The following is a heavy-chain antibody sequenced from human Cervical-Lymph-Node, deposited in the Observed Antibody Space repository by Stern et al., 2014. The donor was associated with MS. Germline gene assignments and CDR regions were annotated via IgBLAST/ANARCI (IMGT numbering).Heavy chain of an antibody. CDR3: AHRRTAFYFFDY. CDR2: IFWDDEK. Sequence: EESGPALVKPTQSLTLTCTFSGFSLNTDGVAVGWIRQPPGKAPEGLAVIFWDDEKKYSPSLQTRLAISMDTSKNQVVLNMANMDPLDTGTYYCAHRRTAFYFFDYWGQGILVTVSS. V-gene: IGHV2-5*02. CDR1: GFSLNTDGVA. D-gene: IGHD3-10*01. J-gene: IGHJ4*02.